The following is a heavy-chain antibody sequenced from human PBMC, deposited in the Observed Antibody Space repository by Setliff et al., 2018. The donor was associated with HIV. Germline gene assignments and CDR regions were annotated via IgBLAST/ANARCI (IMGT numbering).Heavy chain of an antibody. J-gene: IGHJ4*02. Sequence: VASVKVSCKASGYNFTSHDINWVRQAPGQGLEWMGWMNPKSGNTSYARKFQGRVTMTRKTSISTAYMELRSLRSDDTAVYYCARGYCSSTSCYGIYYFDNWGQGTPVTVSS. D-gene: IGHD2-2*01. CDR1: GYNFTSHD. CDR3: ARGYCSSTSCYGIYYFDN. CDR2: MNPKSGNT. V-gene: IGHV1-8*01.